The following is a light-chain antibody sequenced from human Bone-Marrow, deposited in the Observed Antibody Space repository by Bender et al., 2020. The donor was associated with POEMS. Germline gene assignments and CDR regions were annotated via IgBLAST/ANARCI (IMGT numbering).Light chain of an antibody. CDR1: NSNIGTNA. Sequence: QSVLTQPPSASGTPGQRVTISCSVSNSNIGTNAVNWYQQFPGTAPKLLIYSDNQRPSGVPDRFYAFKSGTSASLAISGLQSEDEADYYCAAWDAGLGGGVFGGGTKLTVL. V-gene: IGLV1-44*01. CDR2: SDN. CDR3: AAWDAGLGGGV. J-gene: IGLJ3*02.